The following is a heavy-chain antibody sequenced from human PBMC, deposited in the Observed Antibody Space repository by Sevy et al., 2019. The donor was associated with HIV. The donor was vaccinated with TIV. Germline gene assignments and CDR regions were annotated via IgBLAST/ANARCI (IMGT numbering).Heavy chain of an antibody. CDR3: AKRNTN. CDR1: GFTFSTYA. CDR2: ISASGGST. J-gene: IGHJ4*02. V-gene: IGHV3-23*01. Sequence: GGSLRLSCAASGFTFSTYAMTCVRQGPGKGLEWVSSISASGGSTFYADSVKGRFTISRDNSKNTLYLQMNSLRADDTAVYYCAKRNTNWGQGTVVPVSS.